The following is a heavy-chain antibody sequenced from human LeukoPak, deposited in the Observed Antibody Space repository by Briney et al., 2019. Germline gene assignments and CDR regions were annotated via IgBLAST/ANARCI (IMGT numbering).Heavy chain of an antibody. CDR1: GFTFNMYE. V-gene: IGHV3-13*01. J-gene: IGHJ6*02. CDR3: ARLSITMRHWDV. Sequence: GGSLRLSCAASGFTFNMYEMHWVRQSTGKRLEWVSVIGVSGETYYSASVKGRFLISRESAKNSVDLQMNSLSPGDTAVYYCARLSITMRHWDVWGQGTSVTVSS. D-gene: IGHD3-22*01. CDR2: IGVSGET.